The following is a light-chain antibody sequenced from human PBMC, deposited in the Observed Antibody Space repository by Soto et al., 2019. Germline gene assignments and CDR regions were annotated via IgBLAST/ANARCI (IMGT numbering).Light chain of an antibody. CDR3: QQYHFFWT. J-gene: IGKJ1*01. CDR1: RSISTW. CDR2: HAS. Sequence: DIHITQSASTLSAYIGDRVTVTCRASRSISTWLAWYQQKPGNAPKLLLHHASILESGVPSRFSGSGSGTEFTLTISSLQPDDFATYYCQQYHFFWTFGQGTKV. V-gene: IGKV1-5*01.